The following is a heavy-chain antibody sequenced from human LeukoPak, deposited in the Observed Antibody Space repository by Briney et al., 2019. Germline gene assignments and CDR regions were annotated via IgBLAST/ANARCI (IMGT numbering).Heavy chain of an antibody. D-gene: IGHD5-24*01. CDR2: ISYSGVS. V-gene: IGHV4-59*08. J-gene: IGHJ5*02. CDR1: GASMSRSY. Sequence: SETLCLTCTVPGASMSRSYWIWIRQTPGKGLEWIGYISYSGVSTYNPSLRSRVTISADTSKNQLSLNLSSVTAADTAVYFCARLPEGGYATSLGWLDPWGQGTRVTVSS. CDR3: ARLPEGGYATSLGWLDP.